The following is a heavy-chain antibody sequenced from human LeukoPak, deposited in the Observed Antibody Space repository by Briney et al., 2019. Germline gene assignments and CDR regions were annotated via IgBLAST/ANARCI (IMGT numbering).Heavy chain of an antibody. CDR2: IKKDGSEK. Sequence: GGSLRLSCAASGFTFSNYWMNWVRQAPGKGLEWVANIKKDGSEKYYVDSVKGRFTISRDNVKNSLYPQMNSLRAEDTAVYYCARVGLWLNWFDPWGQGTLVTVSS. CDR1: GFTFSNYW. V-gene: IGHV3-7*01. CDR3: ARVGLWLNWFDP. D-gene: IGHD3-10*01. J-gene: IGHJ5*02.